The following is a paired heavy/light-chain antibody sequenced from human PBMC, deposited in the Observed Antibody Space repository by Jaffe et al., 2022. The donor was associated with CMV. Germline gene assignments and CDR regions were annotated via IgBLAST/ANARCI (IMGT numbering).Light chain of an antibody. Sequence: QSALTQPPSASGSPGQSVTISCTGTSSDVGDYNYVSWYQHHPGKAPKLMIYEVSKRPSGVPDRFSGSKSGNTASLTVSGLQAEDEGNYYCSSYAGSNNVVFGGGTKVTVL. J-gene: IGLJ2*01. CDR1: SSDVGDYNY. CDR3: SSYAGSNNVV. V-gene: IGLV2-8*01. CDR2: EVS.
Heavy chain of an antibody. Sequence: QVQLQESGPGLVKPSETLSLTCTVSGGSISNYHWNWIRQPPGKGLEWIGYIHYSGSTKYNPSLKSRVTVSVDTSKNQFSLRLTSVTAADTAVYYCARQIFTYYYDSGGYPPFYFDYWGQGTLVTVSS. CDR3: ARQIFTYYYDSGGYPPFYFDY. V-gene: IGHV4-59*08. D-gene: IGHD3-22*01. J-gene: IGHJ4*02. CDR1: GGSISNYH. CDR2: IHYSGST.